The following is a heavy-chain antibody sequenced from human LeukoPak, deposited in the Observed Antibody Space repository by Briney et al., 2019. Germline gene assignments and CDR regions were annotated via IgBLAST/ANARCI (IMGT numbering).Heavy chain of an antibody. V-gene: IGHV4-39*07. Sequence: SGTLSLTCTVSGGSISSSSYYWGWIRQPPGKGLEWIGSIYYSGSTYYNPSLKSRVTISVDTSKNQFSLKLGSVTAADTAVYYCARDRSYSYYDFWSGYSPLGYWGQGTLVTVSS. CDR1: GGSISSSSYY. D-gene: IGHD3-3*01. CDR3: ARDRSYSYYDFWSGYSPLGY. CDR2: IYYSGST. J-gene: IGHJ4*02.